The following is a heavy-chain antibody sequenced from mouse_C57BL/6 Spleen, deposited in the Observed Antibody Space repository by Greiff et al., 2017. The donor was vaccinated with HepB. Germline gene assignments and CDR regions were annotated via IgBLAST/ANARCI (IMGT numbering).Heavy chain of an antibody. D-gene: IGHD2-3*01. CDR3: ARSDGYYVDY. CDR1: GYAFSSYW. Sequence: QVQLQHSGAELVKPGASVKISCKASGYAFSSYWMNWVKQRPGTGLEWIVHIYPGDGDTNYNGKFKGKATLTADKSSSTAYMPLSSLTSEASAVYFCARSDGYYVDYWGQGTTLTVSS. V-gene: IGHV1-80*01. CDR2: IYPGDGDT. J-gene: IGHJ2*01.